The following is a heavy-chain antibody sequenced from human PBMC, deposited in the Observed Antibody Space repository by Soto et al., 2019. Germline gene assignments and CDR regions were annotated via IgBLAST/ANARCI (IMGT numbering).Heavy chain of an antibody. D-gene: IGHD1-26*01. CDR3: VRGGGVGTTWRYY. CDR1: GYTFRGYG. CDR2: ISREETIV. J-gene: IGHJ4*02. V-gene: IGHV3-48*02. Sequence: GGSLRLSCEGFGYTFRGYGLIWVRQAPGKGLEGVSDISREETIVSYADSVKGRFTISRDSAKNSLFLQMNSLRDEDTAVYYCVRGGGVGTTWRYYWGQGAKVTVSS.